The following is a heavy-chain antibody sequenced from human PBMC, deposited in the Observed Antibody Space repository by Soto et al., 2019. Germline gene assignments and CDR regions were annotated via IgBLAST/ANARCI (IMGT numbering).Heavy chain of an antibody. CDR1: GDSISSSSQY. D-gene: IGHD2-21*01. V-gene: IGHV4-39*01. Sequence: SETLSLTCSVSGDSISSSSQYWGWIRQPPGKGLEWIGSIHYSGTSYYNPSLKSRVTIFVDTSKNQLSLKLSSVTAADTAVYYCARHWIAGSSVPWGQGTLVTVSS. CDR2: IHYSGTS. CDR3: ARHWIAGSSVP. J-gene: IGHJ5*02.